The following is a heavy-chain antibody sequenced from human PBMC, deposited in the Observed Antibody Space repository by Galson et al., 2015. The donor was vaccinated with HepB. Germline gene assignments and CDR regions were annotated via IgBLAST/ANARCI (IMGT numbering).Heavy chain of an antibody. V-gene: IGHV5-10-1*01. CDR3: ARHLGGGFGDAFDI. J-gene: IGHJ3*02. D-gene: IGHD2-15*01. CDR1: GSSFTSYW. CDR2: IDPSDSYT. Sequence: QSGAEVKKPGESLRISCKGSGSSFTSYWISWVRQMPGKGLEWMGRIDPSDSYTKYSLSFQGHVTISADKSISTAYLQWSSVEASDTAMYYCARHLGGGFGDAFDIWGQGTMVTVSS.